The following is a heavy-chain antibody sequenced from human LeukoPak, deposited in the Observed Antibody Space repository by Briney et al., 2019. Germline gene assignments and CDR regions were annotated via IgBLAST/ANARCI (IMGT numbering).Heavy chain of an antibody. Sequence: GGSLRLSCAASGFTFSNYAMSWVRQAPGKGPEWVSGISGTDSSTAYADSVTGRFIISRDNSKGTLYLEMNSLRAEDTAVYYCTKQVRWDFDSWGQGTLVTASS. D-gene: IGHD4-23*01. V-gene: IGHV3-23*01. CDR1: GFTFSNYA. CDR3: TKQVRWDFDS. CDR2: ISGTDSST. J-gene: IGHJ4*02.